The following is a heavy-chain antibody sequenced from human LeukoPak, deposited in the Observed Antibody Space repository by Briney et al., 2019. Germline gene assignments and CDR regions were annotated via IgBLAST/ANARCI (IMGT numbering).Heavy chain of an antibody. Sequence: GGSLRLSCGASGFTFSTYSMNWVRQAPGKGLEWVSYISSSRNVVYYADSVKGRFTISRDNAKNSLFLQMNSLRADDTAVYYCARYFDYWGQGTLVTVSS. J-gene: IGHJ4*02. CDR1: GFTFSTYS. V-gene: IGHV3-48*04. CDR3: ARYFDY. CDR2: ISSSRNVV.